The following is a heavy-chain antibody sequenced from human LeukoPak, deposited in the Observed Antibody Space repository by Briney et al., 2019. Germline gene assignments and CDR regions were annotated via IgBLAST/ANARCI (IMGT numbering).Heavy chain of an antibody. D-gene: IGHD6-13*01. CDR2: IDWDDDK. CDR3: ARMGHIAAAGPYYYYYYMDV. CDR1: GFSLSTSGMC. J-gene: IGHJ6*03. Sequence: SGPALVKPTQTLTLTCTFSGFSLSTSGMCVSWIRQPPGKALEWLARIDWDDDKYYSTSLKTRLTISKDTSKNQVVLTMTNMDPVDTATYYCARMGHIAAAGPYYYYYYMDVWGKGTTVTVSS. V-gene: IGHV2-70*11.